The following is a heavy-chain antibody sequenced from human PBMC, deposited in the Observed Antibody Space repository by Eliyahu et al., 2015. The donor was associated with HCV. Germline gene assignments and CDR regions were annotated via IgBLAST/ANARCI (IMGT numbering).Heavy chain of an antibody. V-gene: IGHV4-39*01. CDR2: IYYRGST. CDR3: ARRRDGYNYGHFDY. D-gene: IGHD5-24*01. CDR1: GGSISSSGYY. J-gene: IGHJ4*02. Sequence: QLQLQESGPGLVKPSETLSLTCTVSGGSISSSGYYWGWIRQPPRRGVGWVLSIYYRGSTYYNPSLKSRVTISXDTSKNQFSLKLTSVTAADTAVYFCARRRDGYNYGHFDYWGQGTLVTVSS.